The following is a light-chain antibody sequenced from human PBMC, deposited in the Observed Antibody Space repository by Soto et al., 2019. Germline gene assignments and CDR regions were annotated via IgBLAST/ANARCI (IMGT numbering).Light chain of an antibody. V-gene: IGLV1-44*01. J-gene: IGLJ3*02. Sequence: QSVLTQPPSVSGTPGQRVTISCSGGSSNIGSGTVNWYQQLPGTAPKLLIYNNNQRPSGVPDRFSGSRSGSSASLVIVGLQSEDEADYYCAAWDHSLQGWVFGGGTQLTVL. CDR2: NNN. CDR3: AAWDHSLQGWV. CDR1: SSNIGSGT.